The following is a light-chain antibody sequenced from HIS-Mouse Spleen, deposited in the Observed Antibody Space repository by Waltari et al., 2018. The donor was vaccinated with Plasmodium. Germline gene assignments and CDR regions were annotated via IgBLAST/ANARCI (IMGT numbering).Light chain of an antibody. CDR2: KAS. Sequence: DIQMTQSPSTLSASVGDRVTITCRASQSISSRFAWYQQKPGKAPKLLIYKASSLERGVPSRFSGSGSGTEFTLTISSLQPDDFATYYCQQYNSYSWTFGQGTKVEIK. J-gene: IGKJ1*01. V-gene: IGKV1-5*03. CDR1: QSISSR. CDR3: QQYNSYSWT.